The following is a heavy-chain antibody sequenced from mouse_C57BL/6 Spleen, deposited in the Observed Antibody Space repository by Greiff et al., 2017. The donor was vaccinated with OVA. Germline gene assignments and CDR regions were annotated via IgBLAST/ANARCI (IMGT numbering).Heavy chain of an antibody. Sequence: VQLQQSVAELVRPGASVKLSCTASGFNIKNTYMHWVKQRPEQGLEWIGRIDPANGNTKYAPKFPGKATITADTSSNTAYLQLSSLTSEDTAIYYWASGWLLRYHFDYWGQGTTLTVSS. CDR2: IDPANGNT. CDR1: GFNIKNTY. CDR3: ASGWLLRYHFDY. J-gene: IGHJ2*01. V-gene: IGHV14-3*01. D-gene: IGHD2-3*01.